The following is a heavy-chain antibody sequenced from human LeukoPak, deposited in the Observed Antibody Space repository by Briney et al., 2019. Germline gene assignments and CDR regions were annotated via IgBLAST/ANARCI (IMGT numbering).Heavy chain of an antibody. CDR2: INPDSGGT. J-gene: IGHJ4*02. CDR1: GYTFTGYY. V-gene: IGHV1-2*02. CDR3: ARTGPSYYYDSSGYYYEDY. D-gene: IGHD3-22*01. Sequence: EASVKVSCKASGYTFTGYYIHWVRQAPGQGLECMGWINPDSGGTNYAQKFQGRVTMTRDTSISTAYMELSSLRSEDTAVYYCARTGPSYYYDSSGYYYEDYWGQGTLVTVSS.